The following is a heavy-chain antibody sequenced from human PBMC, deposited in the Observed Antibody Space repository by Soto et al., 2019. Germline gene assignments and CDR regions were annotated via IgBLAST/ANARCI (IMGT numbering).Heavy chain of an antibody. V-gene: IGHV3-74*01. D-gene: IGHD6-19*01. CDR3: ARMWAVAGLYYYYGMDV. CDR2: INSDGSST. Sequence: EVQLVESGGGLVQPGGSLRLSCAASGFTFSNYWMHWVRQAPGKGLVWVSRINSDGSSTSYADSVKGRFTISRDNAKNTLYLQMNSLRAEDTAVYYCARMWAVAGLYYYYGMDVWGQGTTVTVSS. CDR1: GFTFSNYW. J-gene: IGHJ6*02.